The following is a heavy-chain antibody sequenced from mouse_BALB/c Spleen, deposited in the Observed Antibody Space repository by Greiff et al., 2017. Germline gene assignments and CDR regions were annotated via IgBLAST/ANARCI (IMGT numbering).Heavy chain of an antibody. Sequence: EVKVVESGGDLVKPGGSLKLSCAASGFTFSSYGMSWVRQTPDKRLEWVATISSGGSYTYYPDSVKGRFTISRDNAKNTLYLQMSSLKSEDTAMYYCARRGGYDGPYWYFDVWGAGTTVTVSS. V-gene: IGHV5-6*02. CDR1: GFTFSSYG. CDR2: ISSGGSYT. D-gene: IGHD2-3*01. CDR3: ARRGGYDGPYWYFDV. J-gene: IGHJ1*01.